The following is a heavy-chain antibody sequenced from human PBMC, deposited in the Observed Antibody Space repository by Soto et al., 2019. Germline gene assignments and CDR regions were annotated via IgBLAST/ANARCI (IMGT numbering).Heavy chain of an antibody. Sequence: SGPTLVNPTQTLTLNCTLCGFSLTTRSMCVSWIRQSPGKALEWRALIDWDGDTYYSTSLKTRLTISRATSTNQVVLTMTNLDPADTATYFCARSLNYDFWTGYFFDFWGQGALVTVSS. J-gene: IGHJ4*02. CDR3: ARSLNYDFWTGYFFDF. CDR2: IDWDGDT. V-gene: IGHV2-70*01. D-gene: IGHD3-3*01. CDR1: GFSLTTRSMC.